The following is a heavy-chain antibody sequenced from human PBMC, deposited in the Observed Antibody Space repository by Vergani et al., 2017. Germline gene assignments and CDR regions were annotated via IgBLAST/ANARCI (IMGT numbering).Heavy chain of an antibody. Sequence: EVQLLESGGSLKQPGGSVRLSCAASGFTFSTYAMHWVRQAPGKGLEWVSALTGGGGSTYYAGSVKGRFTISRDSSKNTLYLQMNSLSAGDPAVYYCAKANPQNGGDDYLYYYRAMDVWGQGTTVTVSS. V-gene: IGHV3-23*01. CDR3: AKANPQNGGDDYLYYYRAMDV. CDR1: GFTFSTYA. D-gene: IGHD5-12*01. J-gene: IGHJ6*02. CDR2: LTGGGGST.